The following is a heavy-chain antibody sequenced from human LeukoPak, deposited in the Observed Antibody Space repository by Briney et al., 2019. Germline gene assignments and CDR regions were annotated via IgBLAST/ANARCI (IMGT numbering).Heavy chain of an antibody. Sequence: SVKVSCKASGGTFSSYAISWVRQAPGQGLEWMGGIIPIFGTANYAQKFQGRVTITADESTSTAYMELSSLRSEDTAVYYCARDVYYDSSGYYYFDYWGQGTLVTVSS. V-gene: IGHV1-69*13. CDR1: GGTFSSYA. J-gene: IGHJ4*02. CDR2: IIPIFGTA. CDR3: ARDVYYDSSGYYYFDY. D-gene: IGHD3-22*01.